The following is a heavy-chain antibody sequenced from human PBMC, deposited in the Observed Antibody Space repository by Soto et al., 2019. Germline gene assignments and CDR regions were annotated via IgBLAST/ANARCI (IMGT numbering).Heavy chain of an antibody. CDR2: IYWDDDK. V-gene: IGHV2-5*02. CDR3: AHRLYGGYYFDY. CDR1: GFSLSTSGVG. J-gene: IGHJ4*02. D-gene: IGHD5-12*01. Sequence: QITLKESGPPLVKPTQTLTLTCTFSGFSLSTSGVGVGWIRQPPGKALEWLALIYWDDDKRYSPSLKSRLTITKDTSKNQVVLTMTNMDPVDTATYYCAHRLYGGYYFDYWGQGSLVTVSS.